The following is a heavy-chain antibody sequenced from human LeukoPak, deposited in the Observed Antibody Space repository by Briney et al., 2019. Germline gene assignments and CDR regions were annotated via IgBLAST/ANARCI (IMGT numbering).Heavy chain of an antibody. CDR1: GFTFSSYW. V-gene: IGHV4-34*01. CDR2: INHSGST. J-gene: IGHJ4*02. Sequence: GSLRLSCAASGFTFSSYWMSWVRQPPGKGLEWIGEINHSGSTNYNPSLKSRVTISVDTSKNQFSLKLSSVTAADTAVYYCARRFYDSSGYYGQIDYWGQGTLVTVSS. D-gene: IGHD3-22*01. CDR3: ARRFYDSSGYYGQIDY.